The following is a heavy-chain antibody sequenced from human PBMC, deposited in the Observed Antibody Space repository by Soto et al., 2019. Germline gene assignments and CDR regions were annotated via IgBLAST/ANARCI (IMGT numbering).Heavy chain of an antibody. Sequence: QVRLVESGGGVVQPGGSLRLSCVASGFTFGTYAIHWVRQAPGKGLQWVALISYEGSSTYYADSVKGRFTISRDNSKNTHYLEMNPLRPEDTAVYYCARVTPGNNLCYFSGLDVWGQGTSVIVSS. CDR2: ISYEGSST. V-gene: IGHV3-30-3*01. CDR3: ARVTPGNNLCYFSGLDV. J-gene: IGHJ6*02. D-gene: IGHD1-1*01. CDR1: GFTFGTYA.